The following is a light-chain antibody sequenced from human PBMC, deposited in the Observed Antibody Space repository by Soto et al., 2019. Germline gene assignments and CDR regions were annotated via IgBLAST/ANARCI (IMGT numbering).Light chain of an antibody. Sequence: EIVLTQSPGTLSLSPGARAPLSCRASQSLANSFIAWYQQKPGQAPRLLIYDTSSRASGIPDRFSGSGSGTDFTLTISRLETEDFAVFYCQQYGTSEIIFGQGTRLEIK. CDR3: QQYGTSEII. CDR1: QSLANSF. V-gene: IGKV3-20*01. CDR2: DTS. J-gene: IGKJ5*01.